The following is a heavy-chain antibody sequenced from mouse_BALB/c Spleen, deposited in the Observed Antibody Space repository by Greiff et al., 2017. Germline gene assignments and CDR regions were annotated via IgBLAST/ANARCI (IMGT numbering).Heavy chain of an antibody. Sequence: EVKLMESGGGLVKPGGSLKLSCAASGFTFSSSAMSWVRQTPEKRLEWVATISSGGSYTYYPDSVKGRFTISRDNAKNTLYLQMSSLRSEDTAMYYCARPPPDGFAYWGQGTLVTVSA. V-gene: IGHV5-9-3*01. CDR3: ARPPPDGFAY. CDR1: GFTFSSSA. CDR2: ISSGGSYT. J-gene: IGHJ3*01.